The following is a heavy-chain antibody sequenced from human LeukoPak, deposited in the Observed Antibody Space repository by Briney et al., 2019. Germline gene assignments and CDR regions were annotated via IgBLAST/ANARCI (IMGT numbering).Heavy chain of an antibody. CDR1: GFTFSSYH. CDR2: IRSKAYGGTT. CDR3: TRHQPVVVADTHLDIFDY. Sequence: GGSLRLSWAASGFTFSSYHMNWVRQAPGKGLEWVGFIRSKAYGGTTEYAASVKRRFTIPRDDYKIIAYLQMNSLKTGDTAVYYCTRHQPVVVADTHLDIFDYWGQGTLVTVSS. V-gene: IGHV3-49*04. D-gene: IGHD2-15*01. J-gene: IGHJ4*02.